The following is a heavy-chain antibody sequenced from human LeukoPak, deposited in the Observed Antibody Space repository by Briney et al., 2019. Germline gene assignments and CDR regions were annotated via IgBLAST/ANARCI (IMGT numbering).Heavy chain of an antibody. CDR2: INHSGST. D-gene: IGHD1-1*01. J-gene: IGHJ6*04. CDR3: ARVPRGTYYYGVDV. V-gene: IGHV4-34*01. Sequence: SETLSLTCAVYGGSFSGYYWSWIRQPPGKGLEWIGEINHSGSTNYNPSLKSRVTISVDTSKNQFSLKPSSVAAADTAVYYCARVPRGTYYYGVDVWGKGTTVTVSS. CDR1: GGSFSGYY.